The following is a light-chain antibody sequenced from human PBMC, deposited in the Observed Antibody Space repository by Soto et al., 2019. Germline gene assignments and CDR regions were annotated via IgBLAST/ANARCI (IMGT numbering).Light chain of an antibody. V-gene: IGKV3-20*01. CDR1: QSVGSLS. CDR2: GAS. J-gene: IGKJ3*01. CDR3: QHFGNSRFT. Sequence: EIVLTQSPGTLSLSPGERATLSYRASQSVGSLSLAWYQQKPGQAPRLLIFGASNRATGIPDRFSGTGSGTAFTLTISRLEPEDFAVYYCQHFGNSRFTFGPGTKVDIK.